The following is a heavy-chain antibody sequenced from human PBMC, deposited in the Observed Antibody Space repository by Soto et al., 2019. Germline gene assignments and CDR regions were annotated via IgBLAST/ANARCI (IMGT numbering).Heavy chain of an antibody. V-gene: IGHV4-31*02. CDR2: ISYSGGT. D-gene: IGHD4-4*01. CDR3: ARTPPYSSYLDS. Sequence: SETLYLTXTVSGGTTSSGGYHWSWIRQHPGKGLEWIGYISYSGGTYSNPSLKSRVTLSVDTSNSHFSLKLTSVTAADTAVYYCARTPPYSSYLDSWGQGVLVTVSS. J-gene: IGHJ4*02. CDR1: GGTTSSGGYH.